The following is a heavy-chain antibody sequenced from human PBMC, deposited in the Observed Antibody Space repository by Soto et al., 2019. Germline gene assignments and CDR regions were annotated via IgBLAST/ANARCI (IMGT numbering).Heavy chain of an antibody. D-gene: IGHD4-17*01. CDR2: IPNSGST. CDR3: ARDYGDYFDY. CDR1: GGSISSGGYF. J-gene: IGHJ4*02. V-gene: IGHV4-31*03. Sequence: QVQLQESGPGLVKPLQTLSLTCSVSGGSISSGGYFWTWIRQHPGKGLEWIGYIPNSGSTYYNPPLKSRVTISADTSKNPFSLKLNSVTAADTPVYYCARDYGDYFDYWGQGTLVTVSS.